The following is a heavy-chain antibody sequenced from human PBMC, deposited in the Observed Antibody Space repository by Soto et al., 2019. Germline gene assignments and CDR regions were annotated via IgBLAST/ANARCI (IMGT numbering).Heavy chain of an antibody. J-gene: IGHJ4*02. CDR3: VRGASSGYYRIDY. Sequence: QPGGSLRLSCAASGFTFSSYWMHWVRQVPGKGLVWVSRISPDGKNTNYADSVKGRFTISRDNAKNTVFLQMNSLRVEDMAVYYCVRGASSGYYRIDYWGQGALVTVSS. CDR1: GFTFSSYW. D-gene: IGHD3-22*01. CDR2: ISPDGKNT. V-gene: IGHV3-74*01.